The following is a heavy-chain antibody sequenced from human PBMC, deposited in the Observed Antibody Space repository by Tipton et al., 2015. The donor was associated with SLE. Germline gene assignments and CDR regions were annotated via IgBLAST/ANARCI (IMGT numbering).Heavy chain of an antibody. CDR1: GFTFSSYS. Sequence: SLRLSCAASGFTFSSYSMNWVRQAPGKGLEWVSSISSSSSYIYYADSVKGRFTISRDNAKNSLYLQMNSLRAEDTAVYYCARGRRGEDIVVVVAVDWFDPWGQGTLVTVSS. D-gene: IGHD2-15*01. CDR3: ARGRRGEDIVVVVAVDWFDP. V-gene: IGHV3-21*01. J-gene: IGHJ5*02. CDR2: ISSSSSYI.